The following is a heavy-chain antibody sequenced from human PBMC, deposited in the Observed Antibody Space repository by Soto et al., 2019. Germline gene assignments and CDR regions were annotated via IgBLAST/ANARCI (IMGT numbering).Heavy chain of an antibody. CDR3: TTLGYTGPSGSYYSYYYGMDV. J-gene: IGHJ6*02. CDR1: GFTFSSYA. V-gene: IGHV3-15*01. CDR2: IKSKTDGGTT. D-gene: IGHD1-26*01. Sequence: LRLSCAASGFTFSSYAMSWVRQAPGKGLEWVGRIKSKTDGGTTDYAAPVKGRFTISRDDSKNTLYLQMNSLKTEDTAVYYCTTLGYTGPSGSYYSYYYGMDVWGQGTTVTVSS.